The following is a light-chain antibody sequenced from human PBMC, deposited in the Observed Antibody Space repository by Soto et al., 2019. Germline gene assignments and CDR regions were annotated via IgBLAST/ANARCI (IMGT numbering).Light chain of an antibody. J-gene: IGKJ1*01. CDR3: QQFYHWPGT. CDR2: AAS. Sequence: EIVMTQSPATLSVSPGGWATLSCRASQNVASNLAWYQQKPGQAPRLLIYAASNRATGIPARFSGSGSGTDFTLTISSLQSEDFALYYCQQFYHWPGTFGQGTKVEIK. V-gene: IGKV3-15*01. CDR1: QNVASN.